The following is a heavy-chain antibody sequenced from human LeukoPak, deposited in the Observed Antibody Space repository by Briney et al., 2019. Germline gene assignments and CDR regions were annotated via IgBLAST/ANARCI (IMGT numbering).Heavy chain of an antibody. Sequence: PSETLSLTCTVSGGSISSYYWSWIRQPAGKGLEWIGRIHTSGSTNYNPSLKSRVTMSVDTSKNQFSLKVTSVTAAGAAVYCCARAWQWLPLDSWGQGTLVTVSS. J-gene: IGHJ4*02. CDR2: IHTSGST. V-gene: IGHV4-4*07. CDR1: GGSISSYY. CDR3: ARAWQWLPLDS. D-gene: IGHD6-19*01.